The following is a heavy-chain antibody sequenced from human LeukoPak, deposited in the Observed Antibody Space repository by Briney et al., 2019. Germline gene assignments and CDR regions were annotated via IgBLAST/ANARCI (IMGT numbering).Heavy chain of an antibody. D-gene: IGHD2-2*02. Sequence: ESGPTLVKPTETLTLTCTFSGFSLRTSGVGVGWIRQPPGKALEWLALIYWDDVKRYSPSLKSRLTITKDTSKNQVVLTITNMDPVDTATYYCAHRDLYCSSASCYSADAFDLWGQGTMVTVSS. CDR2: IYWDDVK. CDR3: AHRDLYCSSASCYSADAFDL. J-gene: IGHJ3*01. V-gene: IGHV2-5*02. CDR1: GFSLRTSGVG.